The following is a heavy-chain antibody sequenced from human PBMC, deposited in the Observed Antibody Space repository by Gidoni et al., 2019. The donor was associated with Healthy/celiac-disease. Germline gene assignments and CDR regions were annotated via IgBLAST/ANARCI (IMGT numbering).Heavy chain of an antibody. V-gene: IGHV3-23*01. Sequence: EGQLLESGGGLVQPGVSLRLSCAASGSTFSSYAMSWVRQAPGKGLEWVSAISGRGGSTYYADSVKGRFTISRDNSKNTLYLQMNSLRAEDTAVYYCAKGIPMWGAFDYWGQVTLVTVSS. J-gene: IGHJ4*02. D-gene: IGHD3-16*01. CDR2: ISGRGGST. CDR1: GSTFSSYA. CDR3: AKGIPMWGAFDY.